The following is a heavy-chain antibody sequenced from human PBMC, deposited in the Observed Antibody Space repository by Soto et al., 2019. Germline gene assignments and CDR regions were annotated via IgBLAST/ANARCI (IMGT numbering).Heavy chain of an antibody. D-gene: IGHD2-15*01. CDR1: GGSISSNNW. V-gene: IGHV4-4*02. CDR2: IYHSGST. J-gene: IGHJ5*02. CDR3: ARRNRDCSDTNCSNWFAP. Sequence: QVQLQQSGPGLVKPSGTLSLTCAVSGGSISSNNWWSWVRQPPGKGLEWIGEIYHSGSTNYNPSXKSRVTISVDXXKXQXXLKLRSVTAADTAVYYCARRNRDCSDTNCSNWFAPWGQGSLVTVSS.